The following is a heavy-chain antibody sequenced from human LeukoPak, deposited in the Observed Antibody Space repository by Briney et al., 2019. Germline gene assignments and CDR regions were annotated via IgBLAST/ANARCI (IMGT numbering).Heavy chain of an antibody. J-gene: IGHJ6*02. V-gene: IGHV3-66*01. Sequence: PGGSLRLSCAASGFTVSSNYMNWVRQAPGKGLEWVSVIYSGGSTYYADSVKGRFTISRDNSKNTLYLQMNSLRAEDTAVYYCARDGFVSSSWMRYYGMDVWGQGTTVTVSS. CDR2: IYSGGST. CDR1: GFTVSSNY. CDR3: ARDGFVSSSWMRYYGMDV. D-gene: IGHD6-13*01.